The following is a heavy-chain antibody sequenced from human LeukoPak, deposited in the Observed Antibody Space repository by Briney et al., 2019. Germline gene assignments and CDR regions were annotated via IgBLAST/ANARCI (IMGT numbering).Heavy chain of an antibody. J-gene: IGHJ4*02. V-gene: IGHV3-23*01. D-gene: IGHD2-2*01. CDR1: GFTFSSYA. CDR3: AKDLMPQPYYFDY. Sequence: GGSLRLSCAASGFTFSSYAMSWVRQAPGKGLEWLSAISGSGGSTYYADSVKGRFTISRDNSKNTLYLQMNSLRAEDTAVYYCAKDLMPQPYYFDYWGQGTLVTVSS. CDR2: ISGSGGST.